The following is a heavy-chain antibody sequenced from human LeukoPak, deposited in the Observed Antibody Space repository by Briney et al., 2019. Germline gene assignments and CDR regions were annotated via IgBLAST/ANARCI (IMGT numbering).Heavy chain of an antibody. CDR2: IYFTGTT. J-gene: IGHJ4*02. CDR1: GGSIDNHY. CDR3: ARGGGSPRN. V-gene: IGHV4-59*11. Sequence: SETLSLTCTVSGGSIDNHYWSWIRQPPGMGLEWVGYIYFTGTTNYNPSLKSRVTISLDKSKNQFSLKLSSVTATDTAIYYCARGGGSPRNWGQGTLVTVSS. D-gene: IGHD3-10*01.